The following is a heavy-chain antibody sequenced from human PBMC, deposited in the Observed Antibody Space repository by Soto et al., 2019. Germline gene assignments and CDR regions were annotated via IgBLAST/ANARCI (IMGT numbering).Heavy chain of an antibody. CDR3: ARENRITMIVVVTPSSQFDP. Sequence: ASVKVSCKASGYTFTGYYMHWVRQAPGQGLEWMGWINPNSGGTNYAQKFQGRVTMTRDTSISTAYMELSRLRSDDTAVYYCARENRITMIVVVTPSSQFDPWGQGTLVT. CDR1: GYTFTGYY. CDR2: INPNSGGT. V-gene: IGHV1-2*02. J-gene: IGHJ5*02. D-gene: IGHD3-22*01.